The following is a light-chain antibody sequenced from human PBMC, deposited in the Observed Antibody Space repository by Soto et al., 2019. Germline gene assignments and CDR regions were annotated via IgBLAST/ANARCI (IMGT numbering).Light chain of an antibody. CDR1: SSNIGGNS. CDR2: DDS. J-gene: IGLJ1*01. CDR3: GSWDSSLSAYV. Sequence: QSVLTQPPSVSAAPGQKVTISCSGSSSNIGGNSVSWYQQLPGTAPKLLIYDDSKRPSGIPNRSSGSKSGTSATLGITGFQTGDEADYYCGSWDSSLSAYVFGTGTKVTV. V-gene: IGLV1-51*01.